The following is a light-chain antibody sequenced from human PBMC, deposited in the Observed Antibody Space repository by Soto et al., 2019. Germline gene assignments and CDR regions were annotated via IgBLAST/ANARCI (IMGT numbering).Light chain of an antibody. CDR3: QQYNSCWT. J-gene: IGKJ1*01. CDR1: QSISNW. CDR2: KAS. Sequence: DIQMTQSPSTPSASVGDRVTITCRASQSISNWLAWYQQKAANAPKLLIYKASSLENGVPSRFSGGGSGTEFTLTISSLQHDDFVTYYCQQYNSCWTFGQGTKVDMK. V-gene: IGKV1-5*03.